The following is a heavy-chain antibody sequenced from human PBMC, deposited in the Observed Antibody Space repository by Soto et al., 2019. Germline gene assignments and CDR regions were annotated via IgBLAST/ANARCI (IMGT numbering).Heavy chain of an antibody. CDR1: GFTFSSYG. D-gene: IGHD5-12*01. V-gene: IGHV3-33*01. CDR2: IWYDGSNK. Sequence: PGGSLRLSCAASGFTFSSYGMHWVRQAPGKGLEWVAVIWYDGSNKYYADSVKGRFTISRDNSKNTLYLQMNSLRAEDTAVYYCARDIYSGYDRGYYCYYGMDVWGQGTTVTVSS. CDR3: ARDIYSGYDRGYYCYYGMDV. J-gene: IGHJ6*02.